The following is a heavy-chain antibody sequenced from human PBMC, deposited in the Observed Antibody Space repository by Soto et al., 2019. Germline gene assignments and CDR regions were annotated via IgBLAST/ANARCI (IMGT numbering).Heavy chain of an antibody. CDR3: AREEFGETFDY. D-gene: IGHD3-10*01. CDR1: GFTFSSYS. CDR2: ISSSSSYI. Sequence: PGGSLRLSCAASGFTFSSYSMNWVRQAPGKGLEWVSSISSSSSYIYYAVSVKGRFTISRDNAKNSLYLQMNSLRAEDTAVYYCAREEFGETFDYWGQGTLVTVSS. V-gene: IGHV3-21*01. J-gene: IGHJ4*02.